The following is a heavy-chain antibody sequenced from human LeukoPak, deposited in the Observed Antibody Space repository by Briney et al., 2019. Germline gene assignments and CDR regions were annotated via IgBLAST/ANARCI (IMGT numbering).Heavy chain of an antibody. Sequence: GGSLRLSCAASGFTFSTYNMNWVRQAPGKGLEWVSAVGGTDGRTYYAASVKGRFTIYRDNSKNTLYLQMNSLRAEDTAVYYCAKDGSYYFDYWGQGTLVTVSS. CDR3: AKDGSYYFDY. CDR2: VGGTDGRT. CDR1: GFTFSTYN. V-gene: IGHV3-23*01. J-gene: IGHJ4*02.